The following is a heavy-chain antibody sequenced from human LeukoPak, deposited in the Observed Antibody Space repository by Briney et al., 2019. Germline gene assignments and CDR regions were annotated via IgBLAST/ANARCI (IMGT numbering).Heavy chain of an antibody. CDR1: GFTFGDYF. D-gene: IGHD4/OR15-4a*01. CDR2: IRGKAYGGTT. V-gene: IGHV3-49*03. Sequence: GGSLRLSCTASGFTFGDYFMSWFRQAPGKGLEWVGLIRGKAYGGTTEYAASVKGRFTISRDDSKNTLNLQMDSLRTEDTAVYYCVADLPGTNSPYFDYWGQGTLVTVSS. J-gene: IGHJ4*02. CDR3: VADLPGTNSPYFDY.